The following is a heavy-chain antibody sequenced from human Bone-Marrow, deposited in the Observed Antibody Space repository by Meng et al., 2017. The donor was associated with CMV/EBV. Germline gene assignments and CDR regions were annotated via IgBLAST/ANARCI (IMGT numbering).Heavy chain of an antibody. CDR1: GYTFTSYG. J-gene: IGHJ4*02. CDR2: ISAYNGDT. V-gene: IGHV1-18*01. CDR3: ARGPSGSYFRPFDY. Sequence: QVQLVQSGAEVKKPGASAKVSCKASGYTFTSYGISWVRQAPGQGLEWVGWISAYNGDTNYAQKLQGRVTMTTDTSTNSAYMELRSLRSDDTAVYYCARGPSGSYFRPFDYWGQGTLVTVSS. D-gene: IGHD1-26*01.